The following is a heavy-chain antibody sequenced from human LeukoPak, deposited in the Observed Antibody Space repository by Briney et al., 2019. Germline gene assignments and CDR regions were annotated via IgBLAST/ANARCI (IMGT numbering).Heavy chain of an antibody. Sequence: SETLSLTCTVSGGFISSGGYYWSWIRQHPGKGLEWIGYIYYTGSTYYNPSLKSRASISVDTSNNQFSLKLSSVSAADTAVYYCASHCSGGTCYRYYFDNWGQGTLVTVSS. CDR3: ASHCSGGTCYRYYFDN. V-gene: IGHV4-31*03. J-gene: IGHJ4*02. D-gene: IGHD2-15*01. CDR1: GGFISSGGYY. CDR2: IYYTGST.